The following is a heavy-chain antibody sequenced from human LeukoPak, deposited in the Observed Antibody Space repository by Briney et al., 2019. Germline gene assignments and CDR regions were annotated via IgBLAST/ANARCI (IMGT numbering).Heavy chain of an antibody. J-gene: IGHJ4*02. CDR1: GFTFTTYW. Sequence: PGESLRLSCAASGFTFTTYWMSWIRQPPGKGLEWIWEINHSGSTNYNPSLKSRVTITVDTSKNQFSLKLSSVTAADTAVYYCARHTYGSGSYFTRSYFDYWGQGTLVTVSS. D-gene: IGHD3-10*01. V-gene: IGHV4-34*01. CDR3: ARHTYGSGSYFTRSYFDY. CDR2: INHSGST.